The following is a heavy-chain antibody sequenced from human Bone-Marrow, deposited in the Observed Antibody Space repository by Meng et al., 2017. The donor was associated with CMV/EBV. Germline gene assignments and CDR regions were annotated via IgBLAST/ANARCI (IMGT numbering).Heavy chain of an antibody. CDR3: ARAIYDFWSGSRDSYYYGMAV. D-gene: IGHD3-3*01. J-gene: IGHJ6*01. V-gene: IGHV3-30*04. CDR1: GFTFSTYA. CDR2: ISYDGSNK. Sequence: GESLEISCAASGFTFSTYALHWVRQAPGKGLEWVAVISYDGSNKYYADSVKGRFTISRDNSKNTLYLQMNSLRPEDTGVHYCARAIYDFWSGSRDSYYYGMAVWGQGNTVTVSS.